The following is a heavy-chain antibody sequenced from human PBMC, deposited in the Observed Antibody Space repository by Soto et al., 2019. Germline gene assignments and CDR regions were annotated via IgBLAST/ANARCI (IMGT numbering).Heavy chain of an antibody. D-gene: IGHD3-9*01. CDR3: ARSVILTGGSYKGLIRLHYFDT. Sequence: PSETLSLTCTVSGGSISSGDYYWWAWVRQPPGQGLEWIGEIYHSGSAIYTPSLKSRVTLSLDESKNEFSLNVDSVTAADTAVYYCARSVILTGGSYKGLIRLHYFDTWGPGTLVTVSS. J-gene: IGHJ4*02. CDR2: IYHSGSA. CDR1: GGSISSGDYYW. V-gene: IGHV4-4*02.